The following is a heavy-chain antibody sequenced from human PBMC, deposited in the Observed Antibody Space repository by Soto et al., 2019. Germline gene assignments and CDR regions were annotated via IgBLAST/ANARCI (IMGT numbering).Heavy chain of an antibody. CDR1: GGTFSSYA. CDR3: ARVVATVAGPYGMDV. D-gene: IGHD6-19*01. Sequence: AASVKVSCKASGGTFSSYAISWVRQAPGQGLEWMGWIIAIIGNTNFAQKLQGRVTMTTDTSTSTAYMELRSLRSDDTAVYYCARVVATVAGPYGMDVWGQGTTVTVSS. V-gene: IGHV1-18*01. J-gene: IGHJ6*02. CDR2: IIAIIGNT.